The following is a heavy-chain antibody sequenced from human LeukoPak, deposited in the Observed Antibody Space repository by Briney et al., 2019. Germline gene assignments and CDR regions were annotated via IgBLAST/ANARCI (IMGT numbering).Heavy chain of an antibody. CDR2: INHSGST. J-gene: IGHJ4*02. Sequence: SETLSLTCAVYGGSFSGYYWSWIRQPPGKGLEWIGEINHSGSTNYNPSLKSRVTISVDTSKNQFSLNLRSVTAADTAVYYCARISSTWYLDFLGQGTLVTVSS. CDR1: GGSFSGYY. CDR3: ARISSTWYLDF. D-gene: IGHD6-13*01. V-gene: IGHV4-34*01.